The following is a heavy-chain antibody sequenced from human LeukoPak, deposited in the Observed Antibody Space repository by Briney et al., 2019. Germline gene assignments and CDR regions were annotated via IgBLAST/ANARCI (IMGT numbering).Heavy chain of an antibody. Sequence: SETLSLTCTVSGGSISSSSYYWGWIRQPPGKGLEWIGSIYHSGSTYYNPSLKSRVTISVDTSKNQFSLKLSSVTAADTAVYYCARSPLSDSFDYWGQGTLVTVSS. V-gene: IGHV4-39*07. CDR3: ARSPLSDSFDY. CDR1: GGSISSSSYY. D-gene: IGHD2/OR15-2a*01. CDR2: IYHSGST. J-gene: IGHJ4*02.